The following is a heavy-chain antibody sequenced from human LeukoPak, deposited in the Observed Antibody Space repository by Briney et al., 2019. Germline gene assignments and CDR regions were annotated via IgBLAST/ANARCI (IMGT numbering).Heavy chain of an antibody. J-gene: IGHJ5*02. CDR2: IYYSGST. Sequence: PSETLSLTCTVSSGSISSYYWSWIRQPPGKGLEWIGYIYYSGSTNYNPSLNSRVTISVDTSKNHFSLKLSSVTAADTAVYYCARWSTGSYNNWFDPWGQGTLVTVSS. CDR1: SGSISSYY. D-gene: IGHD1-26*01. V-gene: IGHV4-59*01. CDR3: ARWSTGSYNNWFDP.